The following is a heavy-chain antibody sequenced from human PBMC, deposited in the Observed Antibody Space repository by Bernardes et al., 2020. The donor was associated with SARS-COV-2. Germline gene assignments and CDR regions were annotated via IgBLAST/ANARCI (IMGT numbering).Heavy chain of an antibody. D-gene: IGHD4-17*01. Sequence: ASVKVSCQPSGYTFTGYYMHWVRQAPGQGLEWMGWINPNSGGTNYAQKFQGRVTMTRDTSISTAYMELSRLGSDDTAVYYCARAVGYGTFDYWGQGTLVTVSS. CDR3: ARAVGYGTFDY. J-gene: IGHJ4*02. CDR2: INPNSGGT. CDR1: GYTFTGYY. V-gene: IGHV1-2*02.